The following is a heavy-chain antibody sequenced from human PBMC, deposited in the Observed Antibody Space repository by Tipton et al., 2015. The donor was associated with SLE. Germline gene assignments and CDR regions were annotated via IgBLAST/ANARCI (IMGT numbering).Heavy chain of an antibody. J-gene: IGHJ4*02. CDR2: IYYTGSA. Sequence: TLSLTCTVSGSSIGSNYWSWIRQPPGKGLEWIGYIYYTGSANYNPSLKSRVTISVDTSKNQFSLRLTSVTAADSAVYYCAREVYGRFPIWGQGALVTVSS. CDR3: AREVYGRFPI. CDR1: GSSIGSNY. D-gene: IGHD3-10*01. V-gene: IGHV4-59*01.